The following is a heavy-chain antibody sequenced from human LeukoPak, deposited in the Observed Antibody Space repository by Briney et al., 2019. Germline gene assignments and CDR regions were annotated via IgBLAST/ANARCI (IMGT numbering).Heavy chain of an antibody. CDR3: ARDGRDGYDYVWGSYRFFDY. J-gene: IGHJ4*02. CDR2: IYTSGST. V-gene: IGHV4-61*02. D-gene: IGHD3-16*02. CDR1: GGSISSGSYY. Sequence: SETLSLTCTVPGGSISSGSYYWSWIRQPAGKGLEWIGRIYTSGSTNYNPSLKSRVTISVDTSKNQFSLKLSSVTAADTAVYYCARDGRDGYDYVWGSYRFFDYWGQGTLVTVSS.